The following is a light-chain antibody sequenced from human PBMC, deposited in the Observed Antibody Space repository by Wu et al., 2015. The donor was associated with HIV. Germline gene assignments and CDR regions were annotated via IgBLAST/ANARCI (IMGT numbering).Light chain of an antibody. CDR1: QGISSY. V-gene: IGKV1-9*01. Sequence: DIQLTQSPSFLSVSVGDRVTITCRASQGISSYLAWYQQQPGKAPKLLIYAASTLQSGVPSRFSGSGSGTEFTLTINSLQPEDVATYYCQKYNTAPWTFGQGTKVEMK. CDR2: AAS. J-gene: IGKJ1*01. CDR3: QKYNTAPWT.